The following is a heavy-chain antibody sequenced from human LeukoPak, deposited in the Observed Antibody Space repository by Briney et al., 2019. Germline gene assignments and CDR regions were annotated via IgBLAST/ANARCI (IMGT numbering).Heavy chain of an antibody. Sequence: GGSLRLSCAASGFIFSSYAMSWVRQAPGKGLEWVSAISGSGISTYCADSVKGRFTISRDNSQNTLYLQMNSLRAEDTAVYYCYDSSGRPFDYWGQGTLVTVSS. D-gene: IGHD3-22*01. J-gene: IGHJ4*02. CDR2: ISGSGIST. CDR1: GFIFSSYA. V-gene: IGHV3-23*01. CDR3: YDSSGRPFDY.